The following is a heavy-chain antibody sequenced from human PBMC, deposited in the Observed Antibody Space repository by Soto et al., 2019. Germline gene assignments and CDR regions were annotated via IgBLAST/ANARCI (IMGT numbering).Heavy chain of an antibody. CDR1: GFTFSSHW. D-gene: IGHD3-16*01. CDR3: ARNIFGSAPLY. V-gene: IGHV3-7*01. Sequence: EVQLVESGGGLVQPGGSLRLSCAASGFTFSSHWMSWVRQAPGKGLEWVANIKQDGGEKYYVDSVKGRFTISRDNAKNSLYLQMNSLRVEDTAVYYCARNIFGSAPLYWGQGTLVTVSS. CDR2: IKQDGGEK. J-gene: IGHJ4*02.